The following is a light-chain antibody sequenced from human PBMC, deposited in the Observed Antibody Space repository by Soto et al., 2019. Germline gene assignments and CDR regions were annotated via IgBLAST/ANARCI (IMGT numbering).Light chain of an antibody. CDR1: QGIGDT. V-gene: IGKV3-15*01. J-gene: IGKJ4*01. Sequence: EIIMTQSPATLSVSPGEGATRWCRASQGIGDTLAWYQHKPGQTPRLLIYDTSTRATGVPARFSGSRSGTEFTLTINSLQSEDFAVYYCQRYNNWPLTFGGGTKVDIK. CDR3: QRYNNWPLT. CDR2: DTS.